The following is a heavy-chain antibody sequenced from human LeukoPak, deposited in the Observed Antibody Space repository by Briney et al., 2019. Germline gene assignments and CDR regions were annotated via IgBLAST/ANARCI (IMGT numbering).Heavy chain of an antibody. CDR2: IYASGST. D-gene: IGHD3-10*01. V-gene: IGHV4-61*02. Sequence: SSQTLSLTCTVSGGSISSCSDYWRWIRQPAGKGPEWIGRIYASGSTSYNPSLKSRATISIDTSKNLFSMKLSSVTAADTAVYYCGRDRGFTWGQGTLVTVSS. CDR1: GGSISSCSDY. J-gene: IGHJ5*02. CDR3: GRDRGFT.